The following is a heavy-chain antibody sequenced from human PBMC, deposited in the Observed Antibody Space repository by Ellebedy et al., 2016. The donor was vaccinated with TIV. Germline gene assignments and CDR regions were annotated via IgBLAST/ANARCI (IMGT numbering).Heavy chain of an antibody. CDR3: ARAYYGSGSYFNPEYYGMDV. V-gene: IGHV3-20*04. CDR2: INWNGGGT. J-gene: IGHJ6*02. CDR1: GFNFDDYG. Sequence: GESLKISCAAAGFNFDDYGMSWVRQGPGKGLEWVSGINWNGGGTGYADSVKGRFTISRDNTTKSLYLQMNSLRAEDTALYYCARAYYGSGSYFNPEYYGMDVWGQGTTVTVSS. D-gene: IGHD3-10*01.